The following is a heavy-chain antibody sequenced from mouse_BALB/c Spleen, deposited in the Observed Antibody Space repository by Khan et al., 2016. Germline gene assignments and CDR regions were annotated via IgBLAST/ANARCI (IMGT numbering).Heavy chain of an antibody. CDR2: IDPENGDT. CDR3: NAIYDGSDVYFDY. J-gene: IGHJ2*01. CDR1: VFNIKDYY. V-gene: IGHV14-4*02. Sequence: VQLQQPGAELVRSGASVKLSCTASVFNIKDYYMHWVKQRPEQGLEWIGWIDPENGDTEYAPTFQGKATMTADTSSNAAYLQFSSLTSEDSAVYYCNAIYDGSDVYFDYWGQGTTLTVS. D-gene: IGHD1-1*01.